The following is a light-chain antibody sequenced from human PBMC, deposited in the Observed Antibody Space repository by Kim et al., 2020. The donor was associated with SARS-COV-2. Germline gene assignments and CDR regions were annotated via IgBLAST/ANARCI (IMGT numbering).Light chain of an antibody. CDR1: QSINTS. V-gene: IGKV1-39*01. CDR2: AAS. J-gene: IGKJ4*01. Sequence: DIQMTQSPSSLAASVGDRVTIACRASQSINTSLNWYQQKPGEAPKLLIYAASTLQSGVPSRFSGSGSGTDFTLTISSLQPEDFAIYYCQQSHAAPLLTFGGGTKVDSK. CDR3: QQSHAAPLLT.